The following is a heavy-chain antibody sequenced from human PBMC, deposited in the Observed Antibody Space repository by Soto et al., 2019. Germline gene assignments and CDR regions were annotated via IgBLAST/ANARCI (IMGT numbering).Heavy chain of an antibody. CDR1: GFTFSSYS. Sequence: EVQLVESGGGLVQPGGSLRLSCAASGFTFSSYSMNWVRQARGKGLEWVSYISSSSSTIYYADSVKGRFTITRHNAKNSLYLQMNSLRDEYTAVYYWARSGELYYDESSSGCDYWGQGTLVTVSA. CDR3: ARSGELYYDESSSGCDY. CDR2: ISSSSSTI. D-gene: IGHD3-22*01. V-gene: IGHV3-48*02. J-gene: IGHJ4*02.